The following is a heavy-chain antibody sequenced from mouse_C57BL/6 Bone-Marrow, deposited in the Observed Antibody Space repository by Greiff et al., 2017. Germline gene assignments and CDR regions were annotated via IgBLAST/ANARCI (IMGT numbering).Heavy chain of an antibody. CDR2: IHPSDSDT. V-gene: IGHV1-74*01. CDR3: AFYYYGSSYGFAY. J-gene: IGHJ3*01. CDR1: GYTFTSYW. D-gene: IGHD1-1*01. Sequence: QVQLQQPGAELVKPGASVKVYCKASGYTFTSYWMHWVKQRPGQGLEWIGRIHPSDSDTNYNQKFKGKDTLTVDKSSSTAYMQLSSLTSEDSAVYYCAFYYYGSSYGFAYWGQGTLVTVSA.